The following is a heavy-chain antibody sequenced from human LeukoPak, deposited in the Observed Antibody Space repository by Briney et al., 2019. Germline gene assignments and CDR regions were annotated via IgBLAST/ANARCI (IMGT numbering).Heavy chain of an antibody. D-gene: IGHD6-25*01. V-gene: IGHV4-59*01. CDR2: IYYSGST. CDR1: GGSISSYY. CDR3: ARSAAYLDY. J-gene: IGHJ4*02. Sequence: KPSETLSLTCTVSGGSISSYYWSWIRQPPGKGLEWIGYIYYSGSTNYNPSLKSRVTISVDTSKNQFSLKLSSVTAADTAVYYFARSAAYLDYWGQGTLVTVSS.